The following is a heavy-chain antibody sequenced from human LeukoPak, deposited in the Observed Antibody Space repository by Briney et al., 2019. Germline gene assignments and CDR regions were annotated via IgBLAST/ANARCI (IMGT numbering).Heavy chain of an antibody. Sequence: ASVKVSCKASGYTFTSYSNSWVRQAPGQGLEWMGWISAYNGNTIYAQKVKGRVTMTTDTSTSTAYMELRSLKSGDTAVYYCARASYCSGGSCYSDYWGQGTLVTVSS. J-gene: IGHJ4*02. CDR2: ISAYNGNT. CDR1: GYTFTSYS. CDR3: ARASYCSGGSCYSDY. V-gene: IGHV1-18*01. D-gene: IGHD2-15*01.